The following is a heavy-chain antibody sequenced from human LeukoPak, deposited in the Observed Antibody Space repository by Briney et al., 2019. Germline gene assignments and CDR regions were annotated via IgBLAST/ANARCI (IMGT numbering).Heavy chain of an antibody. CDR3: AKGLRGERLADFDY. D-gene: IGHD3-10*01. CDR1: GFSFSNYA. Sequence: PGGSLRLSCAASGFSFSNYAMSWVRQAPGKGLEWVSGLSGSDGSTDGSTYYADSVRGRFTISRDNSKNTLYLQVNSLRAEDTAIYYCAKGLRGERLADFDYWGQGTLVTVSS. V-gene: IGHV3-23*01. CDR2: LSGSDGSTDGST. J-gene: IGHJ4*02.